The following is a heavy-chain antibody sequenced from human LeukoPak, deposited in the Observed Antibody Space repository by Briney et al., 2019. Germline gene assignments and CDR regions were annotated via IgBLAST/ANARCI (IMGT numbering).Heavy chain of an antibody. V-gene: IGHV1-18*01. CDR1: GYTFTSYG. CDR3: ARDSGWLHLNWFDP. Sequence: EASVKVSCKASGYTFTSYGISWVRQAPGQGLGWMGWISAYNGNTNYAQKLQGRVTMTTDTSTSTAYMELRSLRSDDTAVYYCARDSGWLHLNWFDPWGQGTLVTVSS. D-gene: IGHD5-12*01. CDR2: ISAYNGNT. J-gene: IGHJ5*02.